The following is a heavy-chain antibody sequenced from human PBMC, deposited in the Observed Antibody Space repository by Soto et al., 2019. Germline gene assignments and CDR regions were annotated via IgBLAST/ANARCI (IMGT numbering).Heavy chain of an antibody. D-gene: IGHD2-15*01. Sequence: QLQESGPGLVKPSQTLSLTCSVSGASITSSDYSWSWMRQPPGKGLEWIGYIYYSGSTYYNPSLKSRVTISVDTSKNQFSLKMYSVTAADTAIYYCYSEGLWGQGTLVTVSS. J-gene: IGHJ4*02. CDR3: YSEGL. CDR2: IYYSGST. CDR1: GASITSSDYS. V-gene: IGHV4-30-4*03.